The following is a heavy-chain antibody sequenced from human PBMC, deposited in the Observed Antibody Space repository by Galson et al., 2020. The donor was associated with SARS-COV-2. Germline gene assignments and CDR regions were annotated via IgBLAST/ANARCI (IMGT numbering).Heavy chain of an antibody. CDR1: GFIFSQYA. CDR3: ARVGNPWELPQYPLDV. Sequence: GGSLRLSCEASGFIFSQYAMHWVRQAPGKGLEWVAVFSYDGSKRYYAESVKGRFTISRDNSRNTLYLQMDSLRGEDTGTYYCARVGNPWELPQYPLDVWGQGTTVTVSS. CDR2: FSYDGSKR. V-gene: IGHV3-30*04. J-gene: IGHJ6*02. D-gene: IGHD1-26*01.